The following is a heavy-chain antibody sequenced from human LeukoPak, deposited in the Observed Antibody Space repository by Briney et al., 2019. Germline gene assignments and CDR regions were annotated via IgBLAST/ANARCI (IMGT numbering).Heavy chain of an antibody. CDR1: GFTFSKYS. J-gene: IGHJ3*01. D-gene: IGHD3-3*01. CDR2: IGSSSSTI. V-gene: IGHV3-48*01. Sequence: GGSLRLSCETSGFTFSKYSMNWVRQAPGKGLEWASYIGSSSSTIHYADSVKGRFTFSRDNAKNSLYLQMNSLTAEDTAVYYCARDLSQDFLSGYLDAFDLWGQGTMVTVSS. CDR3: ARDLSQDFLSGYLDAFDL.